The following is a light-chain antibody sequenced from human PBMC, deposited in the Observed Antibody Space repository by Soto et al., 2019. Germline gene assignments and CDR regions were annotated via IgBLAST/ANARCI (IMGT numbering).Light chain of an antibody. CDR3: NSYTGSSTYV. Sequence: QSALTQPPSVSGSPGQTVAISCTGTSRDVGSYNRVSWYQQPPGAAPKLMIYEVSNRPSGVPDRLSGSKSGNTASLTISRLQAEDEADYYCNSYTGSSTYVFGTGTKLTVL. CDR1: SRDVGSYNR. CDR2: EVS. V-gene: IGLV2-18*02. J-gene: IGLJ1*01.